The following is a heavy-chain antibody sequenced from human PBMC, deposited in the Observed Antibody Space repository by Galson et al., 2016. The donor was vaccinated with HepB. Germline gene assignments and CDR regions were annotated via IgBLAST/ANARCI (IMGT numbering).Heavy chain of an antibody. CDR1: GGSMSSGIYY. V-gene: IGHV4-61*03. CDR3: ARYIREGPHYYFDY. D-gene: IGHD3-10*01. CDR2: IYYSGSS. Sequence: LSLTCTVSGGSMSSGIYYWSWIRQHPGKGLEWLGYIYYSGSSDYNPSLRSRVTMSLNTSKNHFSLKLTSVTAADTAVYYCARYIREGPHYYFDYWGQGTLVTVSS. J-gene: IGHJ4*02.